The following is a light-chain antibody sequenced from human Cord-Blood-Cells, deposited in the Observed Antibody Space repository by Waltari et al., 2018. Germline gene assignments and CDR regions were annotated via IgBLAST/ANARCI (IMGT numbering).Light chain of an antibody. V-gene: IGKV3-11*01. CDR2: DAS. J-gene: IGKJ5*01. Sequence: EIVLTQSPATLSLSPGERATFSCRASQSVSSYLAWYQQKPGQAPRLLIYDASNRATGIPARFSGSGSGTDFTLTISSLEPEDFAVYYCQQRSNWPPITFGQGTRLE. CDR3: QQRSNWPPIT. CDR1: QSVSSY.